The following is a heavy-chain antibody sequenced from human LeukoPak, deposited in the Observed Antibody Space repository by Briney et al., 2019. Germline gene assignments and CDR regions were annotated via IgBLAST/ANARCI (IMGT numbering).Heavy chain of an antibody. CDR1: GFTVSSNY. J-gene: IGHJ4*02. CDR3: ARGTYYYDSSGYAFDY. D-gene: IGHD3-22*01. Sequence: GGSLRLSCAASGFTVSSNYMSWVRQAPGKGQEWVSVIYSGGSTYYADSVKGRFTISRDNSKNTLYLQMNSLRAEDTAVYYCARGTYYYDSSGYAFDYWGQGTLVTVSS. CDR2: IYSGGST. V-gene: IGHV3-53*01.